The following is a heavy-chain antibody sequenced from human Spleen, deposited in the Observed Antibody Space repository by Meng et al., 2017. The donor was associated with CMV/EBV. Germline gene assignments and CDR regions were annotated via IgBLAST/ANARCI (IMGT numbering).Heavy chain of an antibody. CDR3: ARDLVGATLAY. V-gene: IGHV3-21*01. CDR1: GFAFTAYD. CDR2: ISSSSSYI. Sequence: GESLKISCAASGFAFTAYDLIWVRQVPGKGLEWVSSISSSSSYIYYADSVKGRFTISRDNAKNSLYLQMNSLRAEDTAVYYCARDLVGATLAYWGQGTLVTVSS. D-gene: IGHD1-26*01. J-gene: IGHJ4*02.